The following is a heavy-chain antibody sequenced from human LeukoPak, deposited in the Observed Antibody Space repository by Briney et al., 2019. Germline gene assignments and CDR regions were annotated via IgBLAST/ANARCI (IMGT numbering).Heavy chain of an antibody. CDR3: ARLRRNYYYYYGMDV. J-gene: IGHJ6*02. CDR1: GYSFTSHW. CDR2: IYPGDSDT. Sequence: GESLKISCKGSGYSFTSHWIGWVRQMPGKGLEWMGIIYPGDSDTRYSPSFQGQVTISADKSISTAYLQWSSLKASDTAMYYCARLRRNYYYYYGMDVWGQGTTVTVSS. V-gene: IGHV5-51*01.